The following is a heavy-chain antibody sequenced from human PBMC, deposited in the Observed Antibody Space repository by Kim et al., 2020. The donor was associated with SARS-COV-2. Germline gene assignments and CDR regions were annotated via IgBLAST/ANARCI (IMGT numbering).Heavy chain of an antibody. D-gene: IGHD3-22*01. Sequence: DSVQGRLSIPRDHPKNTMYLQMNSLRAEDTAVYYCATVVFYYDAGYFKNWGQGTLVIVSS. CDR3: ATVVFYYDAGYFKN. J-gene: IGHJ1*01. V-gene: IGHV3-66*01.